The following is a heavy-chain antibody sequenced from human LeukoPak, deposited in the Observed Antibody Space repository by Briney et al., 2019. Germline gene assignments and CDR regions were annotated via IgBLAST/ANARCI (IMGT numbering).Heavy chain of an antibody. CDR2: IFTSGNT. Sequence: SETLSLTCTVSGGSISSYYWSWIRQPAGKGLEWIGRIFTSGNTNYNPSLKSRVTMSVDTSKNQLSLKLSSVTAADTAVYYCARAGYYYDTSHYYHDYWGQGTLVTVSS. V-gene: IGHV4-4*07. CDR1: GGSISSYY. D-gene: IGHD3-22*01. CDR3: ARAGYYYDTSHYYHDY. J-gene: IGHJ4*02.